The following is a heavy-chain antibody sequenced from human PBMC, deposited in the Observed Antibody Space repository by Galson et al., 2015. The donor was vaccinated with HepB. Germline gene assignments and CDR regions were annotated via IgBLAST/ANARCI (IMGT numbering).Heavy chain of an antibody. D-gene: IGHD3-22*01. J-gene: IGHJ4*02. CDR2: ISGSGTST. Sequence: SLRLSCAASGFTFSSYAMSWVRQAPGKGLEWVSSISGSGTSTYYADSVKGRFTISRDNSKNTLYLQMNSLRAEDTAVYYCAKGPGDDYYDSSGYYSHFDYWGQGTLVTVSS. CDR1: GFTFSSYA. V-gene: IGHV3-23*01. CDR3: AKGPGDDYYDSSGYYSHFDY.